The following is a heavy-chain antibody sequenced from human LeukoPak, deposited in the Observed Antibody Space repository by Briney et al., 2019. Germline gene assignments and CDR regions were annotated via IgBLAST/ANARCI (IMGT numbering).Heavy chain of an antibody. V-gene: IGHV1-69*05. Sequence: ASVKVSCKASGGTFSSYAISWVRQAPGQGLEWMGGIIPIFGTANYAQKFQGRVTITTDESTSTAYMELSSLRSEDTAVYYCARGVVVPAAISGYYYYYMDVWGKGTTVTVSS. D-gene: IGHD2-2*02. J-gene: IGHJ6*03. CDR3: ARGVVVPAAISGYYYYYMDV. CDR2: IIPIFGTA. CDR1: GGTFSSYA.